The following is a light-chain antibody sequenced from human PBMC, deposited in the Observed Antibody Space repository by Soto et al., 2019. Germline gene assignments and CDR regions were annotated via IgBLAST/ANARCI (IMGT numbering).Light chain of an antibody. CDR3: QEYCSSRT. Sequence: EIVLTQSPGTLSLSPGERATLSCRASQSVSSSYLAWYQQKPGQAPRLLIYGASSRATGIPDRFSGSGSGTDFTLTISRLELEDFAVYYCQEYCSSRTFGQGPKVDIK. V-gene: IGKV3-20*01. J-gene: IGKJ1*01. CDR1: QSVSSSY. CDR2: GAS.